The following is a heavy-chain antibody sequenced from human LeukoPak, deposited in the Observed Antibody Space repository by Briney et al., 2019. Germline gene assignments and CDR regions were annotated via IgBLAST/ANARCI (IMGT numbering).Heavy chain of an antibody. CDR1: GYSFTSYW. Sequence: GESLKISCKASGYSFTSYWIGWVRQMPGKGLEWMGIIDPSDSETRYTPSFQGQVTISVDKSLTTAYLQWNSLKASDTAMYYCARQTAMGRSGDYWGQGTLITVSS. J-gene: IGHJ4*02. D-gene: IGHD5-18*01. CDR2: IDPSDSET. V-gene: IGHV5-51*01. CDR3: ARQTAMGRSGDY.